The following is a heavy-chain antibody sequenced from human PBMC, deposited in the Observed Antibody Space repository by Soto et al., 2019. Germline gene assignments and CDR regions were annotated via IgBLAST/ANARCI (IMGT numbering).Heavy chain of an antibody. Sequence: QVQLQQWGAGLLKPSETLSLTCAVYGGSFSGYYWSWIRQPPGKGLEWIGEINHSGSTNYNPSLKSRVTISVDTSKNQFSLKLSSVTAADTAVYYCARHRRGWLQPYYFDYWGQGTLVTVSS. J-gene: IGHJ4*02. CDR1: GGSFSGYY. V-gene: IGHV4-34*01. CDR3: ARHRRGWLQPYYFDY. D-gene: IGHD5-12*01. CDR2: INHSGST.